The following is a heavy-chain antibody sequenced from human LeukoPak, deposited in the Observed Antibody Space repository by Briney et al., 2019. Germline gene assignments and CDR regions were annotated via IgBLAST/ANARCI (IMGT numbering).Heavy chain of an antibody. Sequence: GGSLRLSCEPSGFTFGSYCISCVRQAPGKAMGWVSSITIMGTHVFYRDSVRGRFSISRDNAKNSLDLQMDRLGPDDTAVYHCARDHYSGNYCNDYYSYMDVWGKGTTVTISS. CDR1: GFTFGSYC. CDR3: ARDHYSGNYCNDYYSYMDV. CDR2: ITIMGTHV. V-gene: IGHV3-21*01. D-gene: IGHD1-26*01. J-gene: IGHJ6*03.